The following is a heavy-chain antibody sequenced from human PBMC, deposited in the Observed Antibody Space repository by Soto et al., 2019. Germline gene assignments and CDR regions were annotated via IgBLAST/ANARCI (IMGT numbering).Heavy chain of an antibody. Sequence: QVQLVQSGAEVKKPGASVKVSCKASGYTFTSYDINWVRQATGQGLEWMGWMNPNSGNTGYAQKFQGRVTMTRNTSISTAYMELSSLRSEDTAVYYCARWRHNYCSSTSCYRYYYDGMDVWGQGTTVTVSS. CDR2: MNPNSGNT. CDR3: ARWRHNYCSSTSCYRYYYDGMDV. J-gene: IGHJ6*02. CDR1: GYTFTSYD. D-gene: IGHD2-2*01. V-gene: IGHV1-8*01.